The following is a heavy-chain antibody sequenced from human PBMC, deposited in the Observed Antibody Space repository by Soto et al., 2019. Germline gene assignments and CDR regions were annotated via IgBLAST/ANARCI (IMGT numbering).Heavy chain of an antibody. Sequence: PSETLSLTCTVSGGSITSYYWSWIRQPPGKELEWLGYIYYSGNTNYNPSLKSRVTISADTSKNQFSLKLRSVTTADTAVYYCARAGGPIRTWRCFDTWGQGTLVTVSS. CDR2: IYYSGNT. J-gene: IGHJ5*02. CDR3: ARAGGPIRTWRCFDT. D-gene: IGHD2-15*01. V-gene: IGHV4-59*01. CDR1: GGSITSYY.